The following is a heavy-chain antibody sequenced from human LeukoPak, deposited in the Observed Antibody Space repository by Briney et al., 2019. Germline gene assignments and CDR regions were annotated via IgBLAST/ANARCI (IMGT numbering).Heavy chain of an antibody. D-gene: IGHD3-22*01. CDR2: ISSSGSSI. V-gene: IGHV3-48*03. CDR3: ARDSHKFDSSGYYPDAFDI. J-gene: IGHJ3*02. CDR1: GLTFSIYE. Sequence: GGSLRLSCAASGLTFSIYEMNWVRQAPGKGLEWVSYISSSGSSIYYADSEKGRFTIFRDNAKKSLYLQMHSLRAEDTAVYYCARDSHKFDSSGYYPDAFDIWGQGTMVTVSS.